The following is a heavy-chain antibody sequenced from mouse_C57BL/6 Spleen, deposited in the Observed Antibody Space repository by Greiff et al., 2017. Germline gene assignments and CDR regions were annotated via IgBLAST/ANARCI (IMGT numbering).Heavy chain of an antibody. V-gene: IGHV5-9-1*02. J-gene: IGHJ1*03. D-gene: IGHD2-3*01. CDR3: TREDDGYPYWYFDV. Sequence: EVMLVESGEGLVKPGGSLKLSCAASGFTFSSYAMSWVRQTPEKRLEWVAYISSGGDYIYYADTVKGRFTISRDNARNTLYLQMSSLKSEDTAMDYCTREDDGYPYWYFDVWGTGTTVTVSS. CDR1: GFTFSSYA. CDR2: ISSGGDYI.